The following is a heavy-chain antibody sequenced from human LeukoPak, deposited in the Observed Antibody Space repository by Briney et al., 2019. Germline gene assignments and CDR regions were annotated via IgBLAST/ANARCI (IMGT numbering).Heavy chain of an antibody. V-gene: IGHV3-21*01. CDR1: GFTFITYN. Sequence: GGSLRLSCAASGFTFITYNMNWVRQAPGKGLEWVSSISSSSSYIYYADSVKGRFTISRDNAKNSLYLQMNSLRAEDTAVYYCASEPWLQADYWGQGTLVTVSS. CDR2: ISSSSSYI. D-gene: IGHD5-24*01. J-gene: IGHJ4*02. CDR3: ASEPWLQADY.